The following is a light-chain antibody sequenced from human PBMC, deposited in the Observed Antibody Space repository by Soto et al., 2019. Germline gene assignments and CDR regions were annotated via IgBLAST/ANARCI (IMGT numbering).Light chain of an antibody. V-gene: IGKV4-1*01. CDR3: KQYYSIPPYT. J-gene: IGKJ2*01. CDR2: WAS. Sequence: DIVMTQSPDSLAVSLGERATINCKSSQSVLYSSNNKNYLAGYQQKPGQPPKLLIYWASTRESGVPDRFSGSGSGTDFTLTISSLQAEDVAVYYCKQYYSIPPYTFGQGTKLEIK. CDR1: QSVLYSSNNKNY.